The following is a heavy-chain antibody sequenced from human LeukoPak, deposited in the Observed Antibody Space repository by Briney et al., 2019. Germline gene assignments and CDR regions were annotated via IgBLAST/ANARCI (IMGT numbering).Heavy chain of an antibody. D-gene: IGHD6-19*01. CDR1: GGSISSYN. Sequence: SSETLSLTCTVSGGSISSYNWSWIRRPPGKGLEWIGYIYYSGSTDYNPSLKSRVTISVDTSKNQFSLKLSSVTAADTAIYYCARDGRAGSLFAYWGQGNLVTVSS. V-gene: IGHV4-59*01. CDR2: IYYSGST. J-gene: IGHJ4*02. CDR3: ARDGRAGSLFAY.